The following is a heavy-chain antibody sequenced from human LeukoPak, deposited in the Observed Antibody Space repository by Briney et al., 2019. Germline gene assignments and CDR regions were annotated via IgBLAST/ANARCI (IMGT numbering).Heavy chain of an antibody. V-gene: IGHV1-18*01. CDR2: ISAYNGNT. D-gene: IGHD3-9*01. Sequence: GASVKVSCKASGYTFTSYGISWVRQAPGQGLGWMGWISAYNGNTNYAQKLQGRVTMTTDTSTSTAYMELRSLRSDDTAVYYCARDRGGDGYFDWYPDYYYGMDVWGQGTTVTVSS. J-gene: IGHJ6*02. CDR3: ARDRGGDGYFDWYPDYYYGMDV. CDR1: GYTFTSYG.